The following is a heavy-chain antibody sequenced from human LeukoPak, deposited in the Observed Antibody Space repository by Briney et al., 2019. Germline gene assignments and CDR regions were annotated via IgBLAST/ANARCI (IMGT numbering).Heavy chain of an antibody. J-gene: IGHJ4*02. CDR2: TYYRSNWYN. D-gene: IGHD4-17*01. V-gene: IGHV6-1*01. CDR1: GDSFSSNNVG. CDR3: ARSRDYAFDY. Sequence: SQTLSLTCALSGDSFSSNNVGWHWIRQSPSRGLEWLGKTYYRSNWYNDYAVSVKSRITINPDTSKNQFSLQLNSVTPEDTAVYYCARSRDYAFDYWGQGALVTVSS.